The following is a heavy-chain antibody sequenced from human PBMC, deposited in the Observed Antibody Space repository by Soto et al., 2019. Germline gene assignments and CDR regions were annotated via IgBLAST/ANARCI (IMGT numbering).Heavy chain of an antibody. V-gene: IGHV3-23*01. Sequence: EVQLLESGGGLVQPGGSMRLSCAASGFTFSSYAMIWVRQAPGKGLEWVSAISGSGGSTYYADSVKGRFTISRDNSKNTLYLQMNSLRAEDTAVYYCAKDKTTGYSSSWYKDYWGQGTLVTVSS. CDR2: ISGSGGST. CDR3: AKDKTTGYSSSWYKDY. CDR1: GFTFSSYA. J-gene: IGHJ4*02. D-gene: IGHD6-13*01.